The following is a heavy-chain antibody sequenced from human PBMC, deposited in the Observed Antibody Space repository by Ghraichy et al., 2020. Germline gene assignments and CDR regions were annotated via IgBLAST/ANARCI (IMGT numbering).Heavy chain of an antibody. D-gene: IGHD2-21*01. CDR2: SSSGGET. J-gene: IGHJ2*01. CDR1: GFSFSTTG. V-gene: IGHV3-23*05. Sequence: GGSLRLSCAASGFSFSTTGMSWVRQAPGRGPEWVSSSSSGGETYYGDSVRGRFTVFRDNSKNTLYLQMNSLTVEDTAVFYCVKIGVIGLWYFDLWGRGTLVRVSS. CDR3: VKIGVIGLWYFDL.